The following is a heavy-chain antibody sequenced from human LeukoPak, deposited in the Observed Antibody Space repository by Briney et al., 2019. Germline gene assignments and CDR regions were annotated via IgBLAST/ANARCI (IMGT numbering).Heavy chain of an antibody. D-gene: IGHD3-3*01. CDR3: ARGVPEYYDFWSGYFYYFDY. J-gene: IGHJ4*02. CDR2: IYYSGST. Sequence: PSETLSLTCTVSGGSISSYYWSWIRQPPGKGLEWIGYIYYSGSTNYNPSLKSRDTISVDTSKNQFSLKLTSVTAADTAVYYCARGVPEYYDFWSGYFYYFDYWGQGTLVTVSS. CDR1: GGSISSYY. V-gene: IGHV4-59*01.